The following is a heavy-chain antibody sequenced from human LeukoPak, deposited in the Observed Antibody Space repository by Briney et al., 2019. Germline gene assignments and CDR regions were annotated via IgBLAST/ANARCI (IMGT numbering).Heavy chain of an antibody. J-gene: IGHJ4*02. V-gene: IGHV4-39*01. Sequence: TSETLSLTCTVSGGSISSSSYYWGWIRQPPGKGLEWIGSIYYSGSTYYNPSLKGRVTISVDKSKNQFSLKLSSVTAADTAVYYCARQGRYSSSLGNWGQGTLVTVSS. D-gene: IGHD6-6*01. CDR2: IYYSGST. CDR1: GGSISSSSYY. CDR3: ARQGRYSSSLGN.